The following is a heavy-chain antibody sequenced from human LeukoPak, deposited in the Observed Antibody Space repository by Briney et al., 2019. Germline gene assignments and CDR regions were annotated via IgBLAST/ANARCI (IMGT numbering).Heavy chain of an antibody. J-gene: IGHJ3*02. CDR1: GYTLTELS. CDR3: ATKGVTMVRGVIMYAFDI. D-gene: IGHD3-10*01. V-gene: IGHV1-24*01. CDR2: FDPEDGET. Sequence: ASVKVSCKVSGYTLTELSMHWVRQAPGKGLEWMGGFDPEDGETIYAQKFQGRVTMTEDTSTDTAYMEMSSLRSEDTGVYYCATKGVTMVRGVIMYAFDIWGQGIMVTVSS.